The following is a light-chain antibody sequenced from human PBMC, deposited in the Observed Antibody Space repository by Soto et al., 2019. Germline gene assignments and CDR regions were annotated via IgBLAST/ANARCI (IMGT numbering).Light chain of an antibody. CDR2: DAS. Sequence: DIQMTQSPSTLSASVGDRVTITCRASQSISSWLAWYQQKPGKAPKLLIYDASSLESGVPSRFSGSGSGTEFTLTIISLQAYDFSSYYCQQYNTYPTFGQGTKVEIK. J-gene: IGKJ1*01. CDR3: QQYNTYPT. CDR1: QSISSW. V-gene: IGKV1-5*01.